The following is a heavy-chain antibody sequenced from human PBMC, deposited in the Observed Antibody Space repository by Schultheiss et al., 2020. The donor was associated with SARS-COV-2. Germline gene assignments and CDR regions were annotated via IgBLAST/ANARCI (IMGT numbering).Heavy chain of an antibody. Sequence: YYWGWIRQPPEKGLEWIGSMFYSGDTYYNPSLKSRVTISLDTSKNQFSLKLMSVTAADTAVYYCARQASYCSSTSCYPYYYYYYGMDVWGQGTTVTVSS. CDR1: YY. V-gene: IGHV4-39*01. CDR3: ARQASYCSSTSCYPYYYYYYGMDV. J-gene: IGHJ6*02. CDR2: MFYSGDT. D-gene: IGHD2-2*01.